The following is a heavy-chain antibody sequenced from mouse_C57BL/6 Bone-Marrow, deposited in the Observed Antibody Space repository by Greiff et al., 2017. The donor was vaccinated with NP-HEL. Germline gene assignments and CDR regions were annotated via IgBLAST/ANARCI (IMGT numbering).Heavy chain of an antibody. CDR1: GFNIKDYY. V-gene: IGHV14-2*01. CDR3: ERGGDGDYFDY. Sequence: EVQLQQSGAELVKPGASVKLSCTASGFNIKDYYMHWVKQRTEQGLEWIGRIDPEDGETKSAPKFQGKATITADTSSNTAYLQLSSLTSEETAVYYCERGGDGDYFDYWGQGTTLTVSS. D-gene: IGHD3-3*01. CDR2: IDPEDGET. J-gene: IGHJ2*01.